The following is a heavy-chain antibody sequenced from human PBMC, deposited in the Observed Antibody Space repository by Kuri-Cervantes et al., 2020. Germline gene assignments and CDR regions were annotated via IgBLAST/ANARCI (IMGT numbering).Heavy chain of an antibody. J-gene: IGHJ4*02. V-gene: IGHV3-21*01. CDR2: ISSSSTYI. Sequence: GESLKISCEASGFPLRTYSMNWVRQVPGKGLEWVSSISSSSTYIDYADSVKGRLAISRDDAKNSLYLQMNSLRAEDTAVYYCARLPDLGGSLGYWGQGTLVTVSS. CDR1: GFPLRTYS. CDR3: ARLPDLGGSLGY. D-gene: IGHD3-16*01.